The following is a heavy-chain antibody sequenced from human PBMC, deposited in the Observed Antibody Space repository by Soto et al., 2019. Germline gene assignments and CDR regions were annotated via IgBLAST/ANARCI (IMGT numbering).Heavy chain of an antibody. CDR2: ISGSGGST. CDR3: AKGGEVVVVAAHKYGMDV. V-gene: IGHV3-23*01. J-gene: IGHJ6*02. CDR1: GFTFSSYA. D-gene: IGHD2-15*01. Sequence: PGGSLRLSCAASGFTFSSYAMSWVRQAPGKGLEWVSAISGSGGSTYYADSVKGRFTISRDNSKNTLYLQMNSLRAEDTAVYYCAKGGEVVVVAAHKYGMDVWGQGTTVTVSS.